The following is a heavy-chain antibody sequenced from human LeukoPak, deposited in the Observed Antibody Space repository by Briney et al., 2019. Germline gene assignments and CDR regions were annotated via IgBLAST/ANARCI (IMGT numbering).Heavy chain of an antibody. J-gene: IGHJ4*02. D-gene: IGHD2-2*01. CDR1: GYSFTNYW. Sequence: GESLKISCKGSGYSFTNYWIGWVRQMPGKGLAWMGIIYPGDSDTRYSPSFQGKVIISADKSISTAYLQWSSLKASDTAIYYCARGGPSYALDYWGQGTLVTVSS. CDR3: ARGGPSYALDY. V-gene: IGHV5-51*01. CDR2: IYPGDSDT.